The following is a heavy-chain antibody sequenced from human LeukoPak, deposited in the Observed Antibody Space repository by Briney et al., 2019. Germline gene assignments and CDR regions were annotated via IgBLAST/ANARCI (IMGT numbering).Heavy chain of an antibody. Sequence: ETLSLTCTVSGGSISSNYWSWIRQPPGKGLEWIGYIYYPGSTNYNPSLKSRVTISLDTSNKQFSLKLSSVTAADTSVYYCSRVRRDGYNPLDYWGQGTLVTVSS. V-gene: IGHV4-59*08. CDR3: SRVRRDGYNPLDY. D-gene: IGHD5-24*01. CDR1: GGSISSNY. CDR2: IYYPGST. J-gene: IGHJ4*02.